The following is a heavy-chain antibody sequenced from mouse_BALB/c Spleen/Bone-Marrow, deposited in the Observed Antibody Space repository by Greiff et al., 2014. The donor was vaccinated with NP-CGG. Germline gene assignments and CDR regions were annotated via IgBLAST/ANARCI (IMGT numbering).Heavy chain of an antibody. D-gene: IGHD2-14*01. Sequence: SGPELVKPGASMKISCKASGYSFTGYTMNWVKQSHGKNLEWIGLINPYNGGTSYNQKFKGKATLTVDKSSSTAYMELLSLTSEDSAVYYCARKGPYYRYDPYAMDYWGQGTSVTVSS. CDR1: GYSFTGYT. J-gene: IGHJ4*01. CDR2: INPYNGGT. CDR3: ARKGPYYRYDPYAMDY. V-gene: IGHV1-18*01.